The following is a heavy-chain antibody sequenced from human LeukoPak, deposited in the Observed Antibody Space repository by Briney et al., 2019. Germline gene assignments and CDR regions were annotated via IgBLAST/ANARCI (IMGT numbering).Heavy chain of an antibody. V-gene: IGHV3-23*01. Sequence: QTGGSLRLSCAASGFTFSSYAMHWVRQAPGKGLEWVSAISGSGGSTYYADSVKGRFTISRDNSKNTLYLQMNSLRAEDTAVYYCAKDEFITIFGVVTPSYWGQGTLVTVSS. CDR3: AKDEFITIFGVVTPSY. CDR1: GFTFSSYA. CDR2: ISGSGGST. J-gene: IGHJ4*02. D-gene: IGHD3-3*01.